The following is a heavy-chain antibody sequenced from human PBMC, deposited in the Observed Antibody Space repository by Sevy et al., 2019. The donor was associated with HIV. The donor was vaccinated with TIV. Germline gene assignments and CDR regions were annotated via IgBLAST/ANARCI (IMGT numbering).Heavy chain of an antibody. V-gene: IGHV3-23*01. J-gene: IGHJ6*03. CDR3: AEGGGGHYDPDEIGYYFYYYNMDV. D-gene: IGHD3-22*01. CDR2: ISGSGTRT. Sequence: GGSLRLSCAVSGFSFDSYGMTWVRQAPGKGLEWVSGISGSGTRTYYADSVKGRFSISRDNSKNRLYLQMNSLRSEDTAIVFCAEGGGGHYDPDEIGYYFYYYNMDVWGKGTTVTVSS. CDR1: GFSFDSYG.